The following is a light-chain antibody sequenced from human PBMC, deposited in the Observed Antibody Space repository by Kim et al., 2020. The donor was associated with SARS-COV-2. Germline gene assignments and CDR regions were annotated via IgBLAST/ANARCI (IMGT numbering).Light chain of an antibody. Sequence: ASVGYRVPIAGLANPAIRTYLGWSQQNPGRAPKRLIYGASSLQSGIPSRFSGSASGTEFTLTISSLQPEDFATYFCLQHNTSPITFGQGTRLDIK. CDR2: GAS. V-gene: IGKV1-17*01. CDR1: PAIRTY. CDR3: LQHNTSPIT. J-gene: IGKJ5*01.